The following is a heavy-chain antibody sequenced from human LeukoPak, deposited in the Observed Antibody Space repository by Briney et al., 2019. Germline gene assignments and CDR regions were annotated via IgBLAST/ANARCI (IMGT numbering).Heavy chain of an antibody. CDR3: AREGYSYGLNYYSYMDV. CDR2: INSDGSST. J-gene: IGHJ6*03. Sequence: QPGGSLRLSCAASGFTFSSYWMHWVRPAPGKGLVWVSCINSDGSSTSYADSVKGRFTISRDHAKNTLYLQMSSLRAEDTAVYYCAREGYSYGLNYYSYMDVWGKGTTVTVSS. CDR1: GFTFSSYW. V-gene: IGHV3-74*01. D-gene: IGHD5-18*01.